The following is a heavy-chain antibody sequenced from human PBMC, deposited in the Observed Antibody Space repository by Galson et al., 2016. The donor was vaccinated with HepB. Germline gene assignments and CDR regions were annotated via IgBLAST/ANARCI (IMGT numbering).Heavy chain of an antibody. Sequence: SLRLSCAASGFTFSSYSRNWVCQAPGKGLEWVSSISSTTTYIYYADSVKGRFTISRDNAKNSVYLQMNSLRAEDTAVYYCANSLMISTSQGRGSTWGQGTLVTVSS. D-gene: IGHD3/OR15-3a*01. CDR1: GFTFSSYS. V-gene: IGHV3-21*01. J-gene: IGHJ4*02. CDR3: ANSLMISTSQGRGST. CDR2: ISSTTTYI.